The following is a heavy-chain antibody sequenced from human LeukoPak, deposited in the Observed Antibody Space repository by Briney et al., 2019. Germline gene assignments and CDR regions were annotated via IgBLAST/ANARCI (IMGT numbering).Heavy chain of an antibody. CDR2: INPNSGGT. D-gene: IGHD1-26*01. Sequence: ASVKVSCKASEYIFTGYYMHWVRQAPGQGLEWMGWINPNSGGTNFAQKFQGRVTMTRDTSISTAYMDLSRLRSDDTAVYYCARSRFGSQFDFWGQGTLVIVSS. CDR3: ARSRFGSQFDF. V-gene: IGHV1-2*02. CDR1: EYIFTGYY. J-gene: IGHJ4*02.